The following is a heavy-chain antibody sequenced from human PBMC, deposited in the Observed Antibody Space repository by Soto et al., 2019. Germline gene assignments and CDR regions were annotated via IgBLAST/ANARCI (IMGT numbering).Heavy chain of an antibody. CDR2: VNHSGTT. CDR1: GGSFSGYY. D-gene: IGHD2-2*01. V-gene: IGHV4-34*01. CDR3: ARGIGYCSSINCYSSRRLRFDS. Sequence: QVQLQQWGAGLLKPSETLSLTCAVYGGSFSGYYWTWIRQSPEKGLEWIGEVNHSGTTYYNPSLKTRVTISVHTPKNQFSLKMSSVTAADTAVYYCARGIGYCSSINCYSSRRLRFDSWGQVTLVTVSS. J-gene: IGHJ4*02.